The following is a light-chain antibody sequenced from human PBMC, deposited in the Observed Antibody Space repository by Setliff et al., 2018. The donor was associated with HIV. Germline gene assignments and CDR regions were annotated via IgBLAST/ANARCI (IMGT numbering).Light chain of an antibody. CDR1: SNDVGGYNY. Sequence: QSVLTQPASVSGSPGPSITISCTGSSNDVGGYNYVSWYQQRPGKAPKLMISEVSNRPSGVSNRFSGSKSGNTASLTISGLQAEDEADYYCSSYTSGSTRVFGTGTKVTVL. J-gene: IGLJ1*01. CDR2: EVS. CDR3: SSYTSGSTRV. V-gene: IGLV2-14*01.